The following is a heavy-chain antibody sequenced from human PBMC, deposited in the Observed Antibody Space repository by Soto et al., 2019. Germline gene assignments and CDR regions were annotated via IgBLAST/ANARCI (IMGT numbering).Heavy chain of an antibody. J-gene: IGHJ5*01. D-gene: IGHD3-10*01. CDR2: VYPGDSDT. V-gene: IGHV5-51*01. CDR3: ARHELFFLAALDT. Sequence: MHGKGLEWMGIVYPGDSDTRYSPSFQGQVTISADKSINIAYLQWSSLKASDTAMYYCARHELFFLAALDTWGQLTIFTAPS.